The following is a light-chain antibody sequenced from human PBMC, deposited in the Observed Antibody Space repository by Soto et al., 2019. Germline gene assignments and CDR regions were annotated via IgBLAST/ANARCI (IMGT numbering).Light chain of an antibody. CDR1: QGISNY. J-gene: IGKJ2*01. CDR3: LQHTSYPFT. Sequence: DIQMTQSPSAMSASVGDRVTITCRASQGISNYLAWFPQRPGKVPKRLIHAASSLQSAVTSRFGGSGSGTVFTLTFSSLQPEDFATYYCLQHTSYPFTFGHGTKLLIK. CDR2: AAS. V-gene: IGKV1-17*03.